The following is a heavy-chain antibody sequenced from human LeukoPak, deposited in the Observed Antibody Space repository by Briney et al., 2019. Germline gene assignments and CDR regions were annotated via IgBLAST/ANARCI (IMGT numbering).Heavy chain of an antibody. J-gene: IGHJ5*01. Sequence: GGALRLSCAVSGFTFSTYWMAWVRQAPGKGLECVATINTDGNEKSYVDSVKGRFTISRDNAKNSLYLQMNSLRVEDTAVYYCARDIWRSFDFRGQGSLVTVSS. CDR1: GFTFSTYW. CDR3: ARDIWRSFDF. CDR2: INTDGNEK. D-gene: IGHD2-15*01. V-gene: IGHV3-7*01.